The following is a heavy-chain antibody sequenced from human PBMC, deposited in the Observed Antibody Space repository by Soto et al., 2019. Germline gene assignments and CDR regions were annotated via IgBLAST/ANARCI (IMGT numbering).Heavy chain of an antibody. CDR1: GFTFSSYE. J-gene: IGHJ4*02. CDR2: ISSSGSTI. D-gene: IGHD5-18*01. V-gene: IGHV3-48*03. Sequence: PGGSLRLSCAASGFTFSSYEMNWVRQAPGKGLEWVSYISSSGSTIYYADSVKGRFTISRDNAKNSLYLQMNSLRAEDTAVYYCARGEVKELIQLWLGGGNFDYWGQGTLVTVSS. CDR3: ARGEVKELIQLWLGGGNFDY.